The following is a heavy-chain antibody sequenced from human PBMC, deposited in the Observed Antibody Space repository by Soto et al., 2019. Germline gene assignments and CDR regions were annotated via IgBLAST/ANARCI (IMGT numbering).Heavy chain of an antibody. J-gene: IGHJ4*02. D-gene: IGHD5-18*01. V-gene: IGHV4-4*02. CDR3: ARPWDTAMVSTWNY. CDR2: IYRTGST. CDR1: GGSFTSNNW. Sequence: SETLSLTCAVSGGSFTSNNWWTGVRQPPGQGLEWIGEIYRTGSTNYNPSLKSRFTISRDNAKNSLYLQMNSLRAEDTAVYYCARPWDTAMVSTWNYWGQGTLVTVSS.